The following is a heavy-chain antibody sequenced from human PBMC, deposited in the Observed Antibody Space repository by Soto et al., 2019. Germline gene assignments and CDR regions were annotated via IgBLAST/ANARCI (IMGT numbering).Heavy chain of an antibody. D-gene: IGHD3-10*01. CDR2: ISDSAYT. CDR3: AREGVGILHGVVDV. J-gene: IGHJ6*02. Sequence: PPGKRLEWIGDISDSAYTSYNPSLKGRVSSSVHTSKNQCSLTLTSVTAADTAVYFCAREGVGILHGVVDVAGQGTTVSGPS. V-gene: IGHV4-59*08.